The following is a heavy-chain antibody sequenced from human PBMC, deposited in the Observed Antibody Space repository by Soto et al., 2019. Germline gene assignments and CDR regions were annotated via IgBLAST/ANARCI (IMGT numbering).Heavy chain of an antibody. J-gene: IGHJ6*02. V-gene: IGHV3-21*01. CDR2: ISSSSSYI. D-gene: IGHD3-10*01. CDR3: ARVSRFGELFGYYYYGMDV. CDR1: GFTFSSYS. Sequence: EVQLVESGGGLVKPGGSLRLSCAASGFTFSSYSMNWVRQAPGKGLEWVSSISSSSSYIYYADSVKGRFTISRDNAKNSLYLQMNSLRAEDTAVYYCARVSRFGELFGYYYYGMDVWGQGTTVTVSS.